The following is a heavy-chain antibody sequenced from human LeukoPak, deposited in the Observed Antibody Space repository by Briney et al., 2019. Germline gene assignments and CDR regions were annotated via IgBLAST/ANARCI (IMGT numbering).Heavy chain of an antibody. Sequence: GSLRLSCAGSGFPFSGYAMTWVRQAPGKGLEWVATISSTGGSTYYADSMKGRFSISRDNSNNTLFVQMFSLRADDTAVYYCAKVPDGSPRGYWYFDLWGRGTLVTVSS. V-gene: IGHV3-23*01. J-gene: IGHJ2*01. CDR3: AKVPDGSPRGYWYFDL. D-gene: IGHD5-24*01. CDR2: ISSTGGST. CDR1: GFPFSGYA.